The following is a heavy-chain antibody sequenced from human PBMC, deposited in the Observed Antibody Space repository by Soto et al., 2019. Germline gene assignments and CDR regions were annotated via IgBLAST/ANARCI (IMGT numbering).Heavy chain of an antibody. J-gene: IGHJ5*02. Sequence: SETLSLTCAVAGGSISSSNWWIWVRQPPGKGLEWIGEIYHSGSTNYNPSLKSRVTISVDKSKNQFSLKLSSVTAADTAVYYCARGQGTRENWFDPWGQGTLVTVYS. D-gene: IGHD3-10*01. CDR1: GGSISSSNW. V-gene: IGHV4-4*02. CDR2: IYHSGST. CDR3: ARGQGTRENWFDP.